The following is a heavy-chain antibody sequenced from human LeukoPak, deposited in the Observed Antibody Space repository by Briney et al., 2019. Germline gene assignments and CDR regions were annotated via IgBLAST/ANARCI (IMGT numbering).Heavy chain of an antibody. V-gene: IGHV1-2*02. CDR1: GYTFTSYY. CDR2: ISPNNGGT. D-gene: IGHD2-2*01. CDR3: ARGDLAFVQAADRYGYYL. J-gene: IGHJ4*02. Sequence: GASVKVTCKASGYTFTSYYIHWVRQAPGQGLHWMGWISPNNGGTKYAQNFQGRVTMTRATSISTAYMVLTNLKSDDTAVYYCARGDLAFVQAADRYGYYLWGQGTLATVSS.